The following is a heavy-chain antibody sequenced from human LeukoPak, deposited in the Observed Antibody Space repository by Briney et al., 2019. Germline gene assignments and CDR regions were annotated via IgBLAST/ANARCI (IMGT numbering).Heavy chain of an antibody. Sequence: SETLSLTCTVSGGSISSYYWSWIRQPPGKGLEWIGYIYDSGTTNYNPSLKSRVTISVDTSKNQFSLKLSSVTAADTAVYHCARLDSSGYYYFDYWGQGTLVTVSS. V-gene: IGHV4-59*01. CDR2: IYDSGTT. CDR3: ARLDSSGYYYFDY. D-gene: IGHD3-22*01. CDR1: GGSISSYY. J-gene: IGHJ4*02.